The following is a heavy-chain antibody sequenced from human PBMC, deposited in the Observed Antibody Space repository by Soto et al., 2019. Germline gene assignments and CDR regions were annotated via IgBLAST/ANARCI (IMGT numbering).Heavy chain of an antibody. CDR2: INPISGST. J-gene: IGHJ4*02. D-gene: IGHD5-12*01. CDR3: AKGRYPYDGFDY. CDR1: GYSFTNYW. Sequence: GESLKISCKGSGYSFTNYWIGWVRQAPGQGLEWMGYINPISGSTGYAQKFQGRVTMTRDTSTSTVYMQLYSLKSEDAAVYYCAKGRYPYDGFDYWGQGTLVTVSS. V-gene: IGHV1-46*01.